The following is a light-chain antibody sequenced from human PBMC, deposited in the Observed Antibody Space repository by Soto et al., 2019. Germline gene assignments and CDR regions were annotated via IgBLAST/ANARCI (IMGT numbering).Light chain of an antibody. CDR3: HVWDSSSDHYV. J-gene: IGLJ1*01. V-gene: IGLV3-21*02. Sequence: SYELTQPPSVSVAPGQTARITCGGNNIGGKSVHWYQQKPGQAPVLVVYDGSDRPSGIPDRFSGSNSGDTATLTTRRVEAGDEADYYCHVWDSSSDHYVFGTGTKVTAL. CDR2: DGS. CDR1: NIGGKS.